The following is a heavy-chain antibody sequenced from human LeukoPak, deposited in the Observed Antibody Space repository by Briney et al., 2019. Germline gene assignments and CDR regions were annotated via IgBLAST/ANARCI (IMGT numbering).Heavy chain of an antibody. J-gene: IGHJ4*02. CDR2: IRYDGSHK. Sequence: PGGSLRLSCAASGFTFNNYGMHWVRQAPDKGLEWVAFIRYDGSHKFYADSVKGRFTISRDNSKNTLYLQMNSLRADDTAVYYCAKDARPSYWGQGTLVTVSS. CDR3: AKDARPSY. CDR1: GFTFNNYG. V-gene: IGHV3-30*02.